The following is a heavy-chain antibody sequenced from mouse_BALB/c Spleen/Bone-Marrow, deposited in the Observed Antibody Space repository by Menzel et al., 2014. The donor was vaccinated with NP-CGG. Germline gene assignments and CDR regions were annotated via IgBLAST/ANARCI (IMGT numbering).Heavy chain of an antibody. D-gene: IGHD2-2*01. V-gene: IGHV1-18*01. CDR1: GYSFTGYT. CDR2: INPYNGGT. Sequence: VQLQQSGPELVRPGASMKISCKASGYSFTGYTMNWVKRSHGKNLEWIGLINPYNGGTSYNQKFKGKATLTVDKSSSTVYMELLSLTSEDSAVYYCARDGYDRVYAMDYWGQGTSVTVSS. J-gene: IGHJ4*01. CDR3: ARDGYDRVYAMDY.